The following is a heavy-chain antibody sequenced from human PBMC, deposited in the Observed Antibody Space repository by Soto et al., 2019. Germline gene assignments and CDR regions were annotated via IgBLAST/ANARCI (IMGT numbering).Heavy chain of an antibody. CDR2: ISSDSRYI. Sequence: GGSLRLSCAASGFTLSAHTMNWVRQAPGKGLEWVSSISSDSRYIYYADSVKGRFTISRDNARNSLDLQMNNLRAEDTAVYHCARGHCSRTSCYTGGYYYYPMDVWGQGTAVTVSS. CDR1: GFTLSAHT. D-gene: IGHD2-2*01. J-gene: IGHJ6*02. CDR3: ARGHCSRTSCYTGGYYYYPMDV. V-gene: IGHV3-21*01.